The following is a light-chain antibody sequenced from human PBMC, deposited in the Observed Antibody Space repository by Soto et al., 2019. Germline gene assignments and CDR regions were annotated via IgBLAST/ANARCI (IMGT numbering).Light chain of an antibody. CDR1: QSVSSN. CDR3: QRYNDWPPA. Sequence: EIVMTQSPATLSVSPGERATLSCRASQSVSSNLAWYKQKPGQAPRLLIYGASIRATGIPARFSGSGSGTEFTFTISSLQSEDFAAYYCQRYNDWPPAFGQGTRLEIK. J-gene: IGKJ5*01. CDR2: GAS. V-gene: IGKV3D-15*01.